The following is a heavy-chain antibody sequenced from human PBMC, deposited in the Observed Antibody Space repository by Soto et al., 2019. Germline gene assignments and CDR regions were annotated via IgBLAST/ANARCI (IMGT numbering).Heavy chain of an antibody. CDR2: IYYSGST. D-gene: IGHD3-16*02. CDR3: ARGTAVTFGGVIVTGSFDY. Sequence: SETLSLTCTVSGGSISSGDYYWSWIRQPPGKGLEWIGYIYYSGSTYYNPSLKSRVTISVDTSKNQFSLKLSSVTAADTAVYYCARGTAVTFGGVIVTGSFDYWGQGTLVTVSS. V-gene: IGHV4-30-4*01. J-gene: IGHJ4*02. CDR1: GGSISSGDYY.